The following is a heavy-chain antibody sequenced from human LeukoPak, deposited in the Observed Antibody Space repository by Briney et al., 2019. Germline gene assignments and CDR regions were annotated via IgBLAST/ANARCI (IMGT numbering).Heavy chain of an antibody. CDR1: GFTFSSYG. D-gene: IGHD2-2*01. J-gene: IGHJ4*02. CDR2: ISGSAGST. V-gene: IGHV3-23*01. CDR3: ASHPGKSWFYCSSTSCFDY. Sequence: GGSLRLSCAASGFTFSSYGMSWVRQAPGKGLEWVSTISGSAGSTYYADSVKGRFTISRDNSKNTLYLQMNSLRAEDTAVYYCASHPGKSWFYCSSTSCFDYWGQGTLVTVSS.